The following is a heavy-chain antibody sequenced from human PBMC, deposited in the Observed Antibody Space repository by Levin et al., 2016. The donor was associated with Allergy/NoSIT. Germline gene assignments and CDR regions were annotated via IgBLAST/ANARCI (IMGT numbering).Heavy chain of an antibody. Sequence: GESLKISCAASGFTFSGFTINWARQAPGKGLEWVSTLSPSGGPTYYLDSVRGRFTVSRDSSSNTIYLQMNSLRAEDTAVYYCAKGSRTLYGGYFDYWGQGTLVTVSS. V-gene: IGHV3-23*01. J-gene: IGHJ4*02. CDR2: LSPSGGPT. CDR1: GFTFSGFT. D-gene: IGHD2-2*01. CDR3: AKGSRTLYGGYFDY.